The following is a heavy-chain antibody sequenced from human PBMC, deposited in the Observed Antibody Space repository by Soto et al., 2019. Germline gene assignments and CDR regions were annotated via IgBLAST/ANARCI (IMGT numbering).Heavy chain of an antibody. D-gene: IGHD2-21*01. CDR3: ARAYGDLDV. CDR2: MNPKSGYT. J-gene: IGHJ6*02. V-gene: IGHV1-8*01. CDR1: GYTFSSYD. Sequence: ASVKVSCKASGYTFSSYDINWVRQTTGQGLEWMGWMNPKSGYTGYAQKFQGRVTMTRDTSISTAYMEVSSLRSEDTAIYYCARAYGDLDVWGQGTTVTVSS.